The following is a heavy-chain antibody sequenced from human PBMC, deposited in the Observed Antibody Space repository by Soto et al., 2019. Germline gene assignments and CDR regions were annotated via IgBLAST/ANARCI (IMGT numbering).Heavy chain of an antibody. Sequence: PGGSLRLSCAASGFTFSSYWMHWVRQAPGKGLVWVSRINSDGSSTSYADSVKGRFTISRDNAKNTLYLQMNSLRAEDTAVYYCAREFPPVAGYYYYGMDVWGQGTTVTVSS. D-gene: IGHD6-19*01. CDR2: INSDGSST. J-gene: IGHJ6*02. CDR1: GFTFSSYW. CDR3: AREFPPVAGYYYYGMDV. V-gene: IGHV3-74*01.